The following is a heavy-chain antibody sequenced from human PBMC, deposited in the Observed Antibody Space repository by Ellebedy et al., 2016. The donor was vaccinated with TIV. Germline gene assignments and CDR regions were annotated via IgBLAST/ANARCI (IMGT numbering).Heavy chain of an antibody. CDR1: GYTFTSYD. Sequence: ASVKVSCKASGYTFTSYDINWVRQATGQGFEWMGWINAYNGNTDYAQNLQGRVTMTTDTSTSTVYMDLRSLRSDDTAVYYCARFLDSFGWPWDGMDVWGQGTTVTVSS. CDR2: INAYNGNT. D-gene: IGHD5-18*01. CDR3: ARFLDSFGWPWDGMDV. J-gene: IGHJ6*02. V-gene: IGHV1-18*01.